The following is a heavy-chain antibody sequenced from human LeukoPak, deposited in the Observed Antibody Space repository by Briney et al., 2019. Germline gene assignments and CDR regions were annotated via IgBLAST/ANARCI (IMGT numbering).Heavy chain of an antibody. CDR3: ANDDASYGMDV. V-gene: IGHV3-30*18. CDR2: ISYDGSNK. J-gene: IGHJ6*02. CDR1: GFTFSSYG. Sequence: PGGSLRLSCAASGFTFSSYGMHWVRQAPGKGLERVAVISYDGSNKYYADSVKGRFTISRDNSKNTLYLQMNSLRAEDTAVYYCANDDASYGMDVWGQGTTVTVSS.